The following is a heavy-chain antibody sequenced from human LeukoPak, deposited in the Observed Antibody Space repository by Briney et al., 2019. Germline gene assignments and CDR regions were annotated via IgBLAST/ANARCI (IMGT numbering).Heavy chain of an antibody. CDR2: ISPDGSSA. V-gene: IGHV3-74*03. Sequence: GGPLTLSCGPSGFLFSSYCMHGVRQAPGKGVVWVACISPDGSSALSTDSVRGRFTISRDNADNTLYLQLNSLRAEDTAVYYCARVSFCPRCHFDYWGEGTLVTVSS. CDR3: ARVSFCPRCHFDY. CDR1: GFLFSSYC. D-gene: IGHD2/OR15-2a*01. J-gene: IGHJ4*02.